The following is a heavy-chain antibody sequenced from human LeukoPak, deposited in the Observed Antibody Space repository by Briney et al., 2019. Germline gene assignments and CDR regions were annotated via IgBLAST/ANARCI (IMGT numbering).Heavy chain of an antibody. V-gene: IGHV1-18*01. J-gene: IGHJ3*02. CDR2: ISAYNGNT. D-gene: IGHD2/OR15-2a*01. CDR1: GYTFTSYD. Sequence: ASVKVSCKASGYTFTSYDIIWVRQAPGQGLEWMGWISAYNGNTNSAQKLQGRVTMTTDTSTNTAYMELRSLKSDDTAMYYCARDRVRRSTTGGAFDIWGQGTMVTVSS. CDR3: ARDRVRRSTTGGAFDI.